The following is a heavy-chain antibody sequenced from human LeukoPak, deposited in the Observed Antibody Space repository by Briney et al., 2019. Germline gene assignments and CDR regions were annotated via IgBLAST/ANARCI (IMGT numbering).Heavy chain of an antibody. CDR3: ARVGTTITTHYFDY. V-gene: IGHV1-2*02. CDR1: GYTFTGYY. CDR2: INPNSGVT. J-gene: IGHJ4*02. D-gene: IGHD4-11*01. Sequence: GASVKVSCKTSGYTFTGYYMHWLRQAPGQGLEWMGWINPNSGVTSYAQKFKGRVTMTRDTSISTAYMDLNRLRSDDTAVYYCARVGTTITTHYFDYWGQGTLVTVSS.